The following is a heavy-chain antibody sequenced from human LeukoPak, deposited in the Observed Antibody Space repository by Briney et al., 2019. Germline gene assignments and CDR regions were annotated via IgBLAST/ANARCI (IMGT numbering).Heavy chain of an antibody. J-gene: IGHJ4*02. D-gene: IGHD3-3*01. CDR2: ISGDGGST. CDR1: GFTFDDYA. V-gene: IGHV3-43*02. Sequence: GGSLRLSCAASGFTFDDYAMHWVRQAPGKGLEWVSLISGDGGSTYYADSVKGRSTISRDNSKNTLYLQMNSLRAEDTAVYYCAKRDYDFWSDMGGSLDYWGQGTLVTVSS. CDR3: AKRDYDFWSDMGGSLDY.